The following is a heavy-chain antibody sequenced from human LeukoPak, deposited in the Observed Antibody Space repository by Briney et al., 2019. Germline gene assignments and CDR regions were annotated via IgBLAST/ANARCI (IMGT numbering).Heavy chain of an antibody. CDR3: AKMGITMTVVVIGEAPYYMDV. V-gene: IGHV3-23*01. Sequence: PGGSLRLSCAASGFTFSSYGMSWVRQAPGKGLEWVSAISGSGGSTYYADSVKGRFTISRDNSKNTLYLQMNSLRAEDTAVYYCAKMGITMTVVVIGEAPYYMDVWGKGTTVTVSS. J-gene: IGHJ6*03. CDR1: GFTFSSYG. D-gene: IGHD3-22*01. CDR2: ISGSGGST.